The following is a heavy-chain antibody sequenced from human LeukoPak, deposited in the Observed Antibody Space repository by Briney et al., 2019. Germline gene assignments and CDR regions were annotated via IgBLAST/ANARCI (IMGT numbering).Heavy chain of an antibody. Sequence: SETLSLTCTVSGGSISSSSYYWGWIRQPPGKGLEWSGSIYYSGSTYYNPSLKSRVTTSVDTSKNQFSLKLSSVTAADTAVYYCARGLIRYDILTGYAYDAFDIWGQGTMVTAS. CDR1: GGSISSSSYY. CDR2: IYYSGST. V-gene: IGHV4-39*07. D-gene: IGHD3-9*01. CDR3: ARGLIRYDILTGYAYDAFDI. J-gene: IGHJ3*02.